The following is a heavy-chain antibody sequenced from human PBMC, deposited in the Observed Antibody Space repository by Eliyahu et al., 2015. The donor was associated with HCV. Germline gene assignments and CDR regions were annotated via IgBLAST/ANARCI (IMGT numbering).Heavy chain of an antibody. D-gene: IGHD2/OR15-2a*01. CDR3: ARDSPLSYRTEDAFDI. J-gene: IGHJ3*02. V-gene: IGHV1-18*01. Sequence: QVQLVQSGAEVKKPGASVKVSCKXSGXTFTSYGISWVRQAPGQGLXWMGWISAYNGNTXYAQKLXGRVTMTTDTSTSTAYMELRSLRSDDTAVYYCARDSPLSYRTEDAFDIWGQGTMVTVSS. CDR2: ISAYNGNT. CDR1: GXTFTSYG.